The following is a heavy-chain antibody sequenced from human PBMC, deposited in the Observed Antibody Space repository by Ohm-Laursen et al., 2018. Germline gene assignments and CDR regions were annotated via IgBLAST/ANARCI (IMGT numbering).Heavy chain of an antibody. J-gene: IGHJ3*02. V-gene: IGHV3-21*01. D-gene: IGHD6-6*01. CDR2: ISRSSSHI. CDR1: GVTFSTYT. Sequence: SLRPSCAASGVTFSTYTMNWVRQAPGKGLEWVSSISRSSSHIYYADSVKGRFTISRDNAKKSLYLQMNSLRAEDTALYYCTRDPYSNSASPAFDIWGQGTMVTVSS. CDR3: TRDPYSNSASPAFDI.